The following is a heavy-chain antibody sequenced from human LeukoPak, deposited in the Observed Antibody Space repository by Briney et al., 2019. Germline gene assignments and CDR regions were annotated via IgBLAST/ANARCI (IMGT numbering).Heavy chain of an antibody. V-gene: IGHV3-7*03. CDR2: IKQDGSEK. Sequence: PGGSLRLSCAASGFTFSSYWMSWVRQAPGKGLEWEANIKQDGSEKYYVDSVKGRFTISRDNAKNSLYLQMNSLRAEDTAVYYCARDIAAAGPVFDYWGQGTLVTVSS. CDR3: ARDIAAAGPVFDY. J-gene: IGHJ4*02. D-gene: IGHD6-13*01. CDR1: GFTFSSYW.